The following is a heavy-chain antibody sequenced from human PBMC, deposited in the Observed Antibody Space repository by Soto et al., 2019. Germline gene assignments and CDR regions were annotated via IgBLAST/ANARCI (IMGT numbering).Heavy chain of an antibody. V-gene: IGHV1-18*04. J-gene: IGHJ5*01. CDR1: GYTFTSYG. CDR3: ARGGYCSSTSCYTGYNWFDS. Sequence: ASVKVSCKASGYTFTSYGISWVRQAPGQGLEWMGWISAYNGNTNYAQKLQGRVTMTTDTSTSTAYMELRSLRSDDTAVYYCARGGYCSSTSCYTGYNWFDSWGQGTLVTVSS. CDR2: ISAYNGNT. D-gene: IGHD2-2*02.